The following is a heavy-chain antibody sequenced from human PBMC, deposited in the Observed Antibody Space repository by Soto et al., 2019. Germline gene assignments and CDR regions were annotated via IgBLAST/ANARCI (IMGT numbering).Heavy chain of an antibody. V-gene: IGHV5-51*01. J-gene: IGHJ6*02. D-gene: IGHD3-22*01. CDR1: GYSFTSYW. CDR3: ARHSSYTMIVVAEDYYGMDV. Sequence: PGESLKISCKGSGYSFTSYWLGWVSQMPWKGQDWVVIIYPGECDTRYSPSFQGQVTISADKSISTAYLQWSSLKASDTAMYYCARHSSYTMIVVAEDYYGMDVWSQGTTVTVSS. CDR2: IYPGECDT.